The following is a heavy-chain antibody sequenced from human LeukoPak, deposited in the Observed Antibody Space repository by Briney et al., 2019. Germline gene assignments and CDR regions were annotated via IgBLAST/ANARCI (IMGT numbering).Heavy chain of an antibody. J-gene: IGHJ4*02. CDR2: TYYRSTWLN. CDR1: GDTFSSNTAA. Sequence: SQTLSLTCAISGDTFSSNTAAYNWLRLSPSRGLEWLGRTYYRSTWLNDYAPSVRGRITVSPDTSKNQFSLQLNSVTPEDTAVYYCARDRLSMGYWGQGTPVTVSS. D-gene: IGHD2-21*01. V-gene: IGHV6-1*01. CDR3: ARDRLSMGY.